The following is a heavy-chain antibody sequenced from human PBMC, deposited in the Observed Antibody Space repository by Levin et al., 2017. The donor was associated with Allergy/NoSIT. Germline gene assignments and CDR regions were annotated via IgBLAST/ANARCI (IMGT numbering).Heavy chain of an antibody. D-gene: IGHD3-22*01. Sequence: LSLTCAASGFTFSDPFMEWVRQAPGQGLEWVGRIRKKPNSYSTTYAASVKGRFIISRDDSKNSVYLQMNSLKTEDTAVYYCARVVDYYESSGFSLDAFDIWGQGTMVTVSS. CDR3: ARVVDYYESSGFSLDAFDI. CDR1: GFTFSDPF. J-gene: IGHJ3*02. V-gene: IGHV3-72*01. CDR2: IRKKPNSYST.